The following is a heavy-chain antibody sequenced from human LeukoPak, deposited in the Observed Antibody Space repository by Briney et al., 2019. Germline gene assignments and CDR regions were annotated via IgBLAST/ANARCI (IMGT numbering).Heavy chain of an antibody. D-gene: IGHD3-10*01. CDR3: ATSGRGYYFDY. CDR1: GFTLSSYA. J-gene: IGHJ4*02. V-gene: IGHV3-23*01. CDR2: TSSSDAGT. Sequence: GGSLRLSCAASGFTLSSYAMSWVRQAPGKGLEWVSATSSSDAGTYYADSVRGRFTISRDNSKNTLYLQMNSLRAEDTAVYYCATSGRGYYFDYWGQGTLVTVSS.